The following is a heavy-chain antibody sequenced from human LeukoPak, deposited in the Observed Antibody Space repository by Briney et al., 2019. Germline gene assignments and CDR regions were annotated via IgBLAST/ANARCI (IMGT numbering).Heavy chain of an antibody. V-gene: IGHV4-61*02. J-gene: IGHJ4*02. CDR1: GGSISNGSYY. CDR3: ARGYDYVWGSYRRAGPYFDY. CDR2: IYTSGST. D-gene: IGHD3-16*02. Sequence: SQTLSLTCTVSGGSISNGSYYWSWIRQPAGKGLEWIGRIYTSGSTNYNPSLKSRVTISVDTSKNQFSLKLSSVTAADTAVYYCARGYDYVWGSYRRAGPYFDYWGQGTLVTVSS.